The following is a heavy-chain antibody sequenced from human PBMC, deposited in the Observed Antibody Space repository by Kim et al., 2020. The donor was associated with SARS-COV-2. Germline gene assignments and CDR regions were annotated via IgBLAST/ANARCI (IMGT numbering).Heavy chain of an antibody. J-gene: IGHJ4*02. CDR1: GVSISNNY. Sequence: SETLSLTCTVSGVSISNNYWSWLRQPPGKGLEWIGVIHYTGSTTYNPSLKSRITISIDTSKNQFSLKLTSLTAADTAIYYCARGFVGSTSSYWGQGTLVT. D-gene: IGHD2-2*01. V-gene: IGHV4-59*01. CDR2: IHYTGST. CDR3: ARGFVGSTSSY.